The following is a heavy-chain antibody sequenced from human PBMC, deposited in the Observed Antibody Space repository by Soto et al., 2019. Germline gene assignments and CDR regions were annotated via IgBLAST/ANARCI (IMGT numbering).Heavy chain of an antibody. V-gene: IGHV4-34*01. CDR2: INHSGST. J-gene: IGHJ6*03. CDR3: ARGAVVVPAAPAPRYYYYMDV. Sequence: SETLSLRCAVYGGSFSGYYWSWIRQHPGKGPASIGEINHSGSTNYNPSLKSRVTISVDTSKNQFSLKLSSVTAADTAVYYCARGAVVVPAAPAPRYYYYMDVWGKGTTVTVSS. CDR1: GGSFSGYY. D-gene: IGHD2-2*01.